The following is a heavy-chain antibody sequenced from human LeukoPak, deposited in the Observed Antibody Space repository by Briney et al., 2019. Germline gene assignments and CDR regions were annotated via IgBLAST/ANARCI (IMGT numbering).Heavy chain of an antibody. D-gene: IGHD2-15*01. V-gene: IGHV3-23*01. CDR2: IGSPGET. Sequence: PGGSLRLSCAASGFYFSICAMTWVRQAPGKGLEWVASIGSPGETYYADSVKGRFAVSRENSQNTVFLQLTSLTAEDTAIYYCAKDATPGNSIWDYFAYWGQGALVTVSS. CDR3: AKDATPGNSIWDYFAY. CDR1: GFYFSICA. J-gene: IGHJ4*02.